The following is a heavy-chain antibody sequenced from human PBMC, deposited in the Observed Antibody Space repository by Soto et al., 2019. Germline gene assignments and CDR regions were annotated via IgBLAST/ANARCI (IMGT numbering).Heavy chain of an antibody. CDR2: MNPDSGNT. J-gene: IGHJ4*02. CDR1: GYTFTSYD. Sequence: ASVKVSCKASGYTFTSYDINWVRQATGQGLEWMGWMNPDSGNTGYSQKFQGRVTITRDTSASTAYMELSSLRSEDTAVYYCARERSSGWYREYYFDYWGQGTLVTVPQ. V-gene: IGHV1-8*01. CDR3: ARERSSGWYREYYFDY. D-gene: IGHD6-19*01.